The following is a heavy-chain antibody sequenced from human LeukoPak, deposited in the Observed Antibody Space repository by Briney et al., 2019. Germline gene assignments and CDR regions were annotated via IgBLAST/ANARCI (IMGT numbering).Heavy chain of an antibody. CDR2: TNRDGTNV. CDR1: GFNLSNYW. CDR3: ARDMGYNTGWCKSGLDK. J-gene: IGHJ4*02. V-gene: IGHV3-74*01. Sequence: GGSLRLSCAASGFNLSNYWIHWVRQALGKGLVWVSRTNRDGTNVINEDSVKGRFTISRDPANNTVYLQMNSLRSEDTSVYYCARDMGYNTGWCKSGLDKWGQGVLVTVSS. D-gene: IGHD6-19*01.